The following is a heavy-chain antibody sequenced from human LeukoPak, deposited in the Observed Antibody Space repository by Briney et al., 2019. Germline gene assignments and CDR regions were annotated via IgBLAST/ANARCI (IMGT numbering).Heavy chain of an antibody. J-gene: IGHJ4*02. V-gene: IGHV4-38-2*02. CDR1: GYSITSGYY. Sequence: SETLSLTCIVSGYSITSGYYWGWIRQPPGKGLEWIGSIYHTGDTYYNPSLKSRVTISVDTSKNLFSLNLDSVTAADTAVYYCAGDGSRRNEADYWGQGTLVTVSS. CDR3: AGDGSRRNEADY. CDR2: IYHTGDT. D-gene: IGHD1-1*01.